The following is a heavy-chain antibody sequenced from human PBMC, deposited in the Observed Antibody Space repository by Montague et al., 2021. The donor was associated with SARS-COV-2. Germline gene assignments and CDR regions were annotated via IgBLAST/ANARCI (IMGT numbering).Heavy chain of an antibody. CDR3: ARVHFVSSGWYPDAFDI. V-gene: IGHV4-31*03. CDR1: GGSINSGGYY. Sequence: TLSLTCTVSGGSINSGGYYWSWIRQHPGKGLEWIGYIYYSGSTYYXPSLKSRLTISVDTSKNQFSLKLSSVTAADTDVYYCARVHFVSSGWYPDAFDIWGQGTMVTVSS. J-gene: IGHJ3*02. CDR2: IYYSGST. D-gene: IGHD6-19*01.